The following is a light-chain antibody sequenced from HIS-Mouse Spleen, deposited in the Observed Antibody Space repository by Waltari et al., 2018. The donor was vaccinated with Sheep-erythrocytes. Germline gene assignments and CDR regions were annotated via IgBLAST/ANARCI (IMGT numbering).Light chain of an antibody. Sequence: QSALTQPPSASGSPGQSVTISCTGTSSDVGGYNYVSWYQQHPGKAPKLMIYEVSTRPSRVPDRFSGSRSGNTASLTVSGLQAEDEADYYCSSYAGSNNWVFGGGTKLTVL. CDR2: EVS. V-gene: IGLV2-8*01. CDR3: SSYAGSNNWV. J-gene: IGLJ3*02. CDR1: SSDVGGYNY.